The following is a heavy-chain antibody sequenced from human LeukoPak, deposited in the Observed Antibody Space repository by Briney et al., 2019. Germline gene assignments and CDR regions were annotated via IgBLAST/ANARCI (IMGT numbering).Heavy chain of an antibody. V-gene: IGHV3-7*01. CDR1: GFTFSTYW. CDR3: ARDSPFGGN. CDR2: IKGDGSER. J-gene: IGHJ4*02. Sequence: GGSLRLSCAASGFTFSTYWMGWVRQAPGKGLEWVANIKGDGSERNYVDSVKGRFTISRDNAKNSLYLQINSLRAEDTAVYYCARDSPFGGNWGQGTLVTVSS. D-gene: IGHD4-23*01.